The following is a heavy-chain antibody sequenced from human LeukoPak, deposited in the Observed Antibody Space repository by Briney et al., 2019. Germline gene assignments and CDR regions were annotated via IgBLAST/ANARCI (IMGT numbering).Heavy chain of an antibody. Sequence: GGSLRLSCAASGFTFSSYWMSWVRQAPGKGLEWVANIKQDGSEKYYVDSVKGRFTISRDNSKNTLYLQMNSLRAEDTAVYYCAKAGDIAMVFDAFDIWGQGTMVTVSS. V-gene: IGHV3-7*01. CDR1: GFTFSSYW. CDR3: AKAGDIAMVFDAFDI. J-gene: IGHJ3*02. CDR2: IKQDGSEK. D-gene: IGHD5-18*01.